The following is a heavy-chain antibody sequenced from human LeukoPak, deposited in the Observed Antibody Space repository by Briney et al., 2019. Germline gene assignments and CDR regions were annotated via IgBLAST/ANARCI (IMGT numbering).Heavy chain of an antibody. CDR3: ARVAIAAAGTGDY. D-gene: IGHD6-13*01. CDR1: GFTSSSYW. CDR2: IKQDGSEK. J-gene: IGHJ4*02. Sequence: GGSLRLSCAASGFTSSSYWMSWVRQAPGKGLEWVAHIKQDGSEKYYVDSVKGRFTISRDNAKNSLYLQMNSLRAENTAVYYCARVAIAAAGTGDYWGQGTLVTVSS. V-gene: IGHV3-7*01.